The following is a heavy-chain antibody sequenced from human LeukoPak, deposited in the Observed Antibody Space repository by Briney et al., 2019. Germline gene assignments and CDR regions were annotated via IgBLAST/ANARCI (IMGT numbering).Heavy chain of an antibody. Sequence: PSETLSLTCTVSGGSIDTYYWNWIRQPPGKGLEWIGYVFHTGSTNYNPSLKSRVTISVDTSKNQFSLKLSSVTAADTAVYYCARVAAAAVHYYYYMDVWGKGTTVTISS. CDR2: VFHTGST. V-gene: IGHV4-59*01. D-gene: IGHD6-13*01. CDR1: GGSIDTYY. CDR3: ARVAAAAVHYYYYMDV. J-gene: IGHJ6*03.